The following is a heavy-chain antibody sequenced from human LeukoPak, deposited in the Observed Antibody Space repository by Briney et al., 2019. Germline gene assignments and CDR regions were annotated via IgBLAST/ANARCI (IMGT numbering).Heavy chain of an antibody. V-gene: IGHV3-48*02. CDR2: ITSSSTTI. Sequence: PGGSLRLSCAASGFAFSSYNMNWVCQAPGKGLEWVSYITSSSTTIYYADSVKGRFTISRDNAKNSLYLQMNSLRDEDTAVYYCAREPLDVWGQGTLVTVSS. J-gene: IGHJ5*02. CDR3: AREPLDV. CDR1: GFAFSSYN.